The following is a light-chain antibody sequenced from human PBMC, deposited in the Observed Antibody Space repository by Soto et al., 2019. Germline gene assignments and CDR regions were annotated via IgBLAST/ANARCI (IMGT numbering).Light chain of an antibody. CDR1: QSISSPY. J-gene: IGKJ1*01. CDR2: DAS. CDR3: QQRSNWPPT. Sequence: EIVLTQSPGTLSLSPGERATLSCRASQSISSPYLAWYQQKPGQAPRLLIYDASTRATGIPARFSGSGSGTDFTLTITSLEPEDFAVYYCQQRSNWPPTFGQGTKVDIK. V-gene: IGKV3-11*01.